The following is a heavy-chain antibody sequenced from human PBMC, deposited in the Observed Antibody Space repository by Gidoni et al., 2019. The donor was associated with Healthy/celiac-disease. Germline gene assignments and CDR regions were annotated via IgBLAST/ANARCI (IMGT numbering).Heavy chain of an antibody. Sequence: QVQLVQSGAEVKKPGSSVKVSCKASGGTSSSYAISWVRQAPGQGLEWMGGIIPIFGTANYAQKFQGRVTITADKSTSTAYMELSSLRSEDTAVYYCASPGGYGVRGVILDYLDYWGQGTLVTVSS. D-gene: IGHD3-10*01. J-gene: IGHJ4*02. CDR2: IIPIFGTA. V-gene: IGHV1-69*06. CDR1: GGTSSSYA. CDR3: ASPGGYGVRGVILDYLDY.